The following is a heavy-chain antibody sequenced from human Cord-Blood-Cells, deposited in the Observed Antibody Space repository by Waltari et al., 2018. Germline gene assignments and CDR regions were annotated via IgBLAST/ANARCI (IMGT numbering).Heavy chain of an antibody. V-gene: IGHV4-38-2*02. CDR3: ARDTKYSSSMRVWFDP. D-gene: IGHD6-6*01. CDR2: IYHSGGT. CDR1: GYSISSGYY. Sequence: QVQLQESGPGLVKPSETLSLTCAVSGYSISSGYYWGWIRQPPGKGLEWIGSIYHSGGTYYNPSLKSRVTISVDTSKNQFSLKLSSVTAADTAVYYCARDTKYSSSMRVWFDPWGQGTLVTVSS. J-gene: IGHJ5*02.